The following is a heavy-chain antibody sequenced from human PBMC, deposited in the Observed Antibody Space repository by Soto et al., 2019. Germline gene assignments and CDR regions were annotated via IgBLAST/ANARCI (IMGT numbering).Heavy chain of an antibody. J-gene: IGHJ3*02. V-gene: IGHV4-59*01. D-gene: IGHD3-10*01. CDR3: ARVFTMVRGVITYADAFDI. CDR1: GGSISSYY. Sequence: TSETLSVTCTVSGGSISSYYWSWSRQPPGKGLEWIGYIYYSGSTNYNPSLKSRVTISVDTSKNQFSLKLSSVTAADTAVYYCARVFTMVRGVITYADAFDIWGQGTMVTVSS. CDR2: IYYSGST.